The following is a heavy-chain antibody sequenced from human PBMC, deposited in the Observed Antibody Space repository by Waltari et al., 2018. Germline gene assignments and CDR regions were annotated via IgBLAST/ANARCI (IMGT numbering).Heavy chain of an antibody. V-gene: IGHV4-38-2*01. Sequence: QVQLQESGPGLVKPSETLSLTCAVSGYSISSGYYWGWIRQPPGKGLEWIGSIYHGGSTYYNPSLKSRVTISVDTSKNQCSRKLSSVTAADTAVYYCARKDYYGSGSYLDYWGQGTLVTVSS. J-gene: IGHJ4*02. CDR3: ARKDYYGSGSYLDY. CDR1: GYSISSGYY. CDR2: IYHGGST. D-gene: IGHD3-10*01.